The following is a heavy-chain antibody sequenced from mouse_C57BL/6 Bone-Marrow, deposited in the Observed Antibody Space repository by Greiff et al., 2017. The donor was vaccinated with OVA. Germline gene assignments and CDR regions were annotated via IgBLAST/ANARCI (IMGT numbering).Heavy chain of an antibody. V-gene: IGHV1-4*01. CDR1: GYTFTSYT. J-gene: IGHJ2*01. CDR3: TRGYYGDY. Sequence: VQLQESGAELARPGASVKMSCKASGYTFTSYTIHWVKQRPGQGLEWIGYIDPTNDYTNYNQKFKGKATLTADKSSSTAYRQLSSLTSEDSAVYYCTRGYYGDYWGQGTTLTVAS. CDR2: IDPTNDYT.